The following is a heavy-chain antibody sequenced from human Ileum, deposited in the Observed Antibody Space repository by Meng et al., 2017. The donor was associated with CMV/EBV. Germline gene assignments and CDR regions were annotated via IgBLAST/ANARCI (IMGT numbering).Heavy chain of an antibody. CDR3: VRDRIEDY. CDR2: MSPNSGKA. D-gene: IGHD2-15*01. Sequence: AAAKVSCNASGYTFTNYAINRVRQATGQGLEWLGWMSPNSGKAGYAQKFQGRVTMTWHTSISTAYMELSSLKAEDTVAYYCVRDRIEDYWGQGTRVTVSS. V-gene: IGHV1-8*01. J-gene: IGHJ4*02. CDR1: GYTFTNYA.